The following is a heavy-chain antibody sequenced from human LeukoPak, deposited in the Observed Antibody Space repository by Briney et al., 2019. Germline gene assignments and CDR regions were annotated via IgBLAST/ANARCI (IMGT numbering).Heavy chain of an antibody. CDR1: GFTVSSNY. CDR2: IYSGGST. D-gene: IGHD3-9*01. V-gene: IGHV3-53*01. J-gene: IGHJ4*02. Sequence: GGSLRLSCAASGFTVSSNYMSWVRQAPGEGLEWVSVIYSGGSTYYADSVKGRFTISRDNSKNTLYLQMNSLRAEDTAVYYCAITHYDILTGYLSHWGQGTLVTVSS. CDR3: AITHYDILTGYLSH.